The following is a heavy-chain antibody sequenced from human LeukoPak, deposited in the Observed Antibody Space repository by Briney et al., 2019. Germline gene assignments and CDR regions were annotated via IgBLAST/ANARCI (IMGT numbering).Heavy chain of an antibody. CDR2: IYYSGST. D-gene: IGHD3-22*01. Sequence: SETLFLTCTVSGGSISSYYWSWIRQPPGKGLEWIGYIYYSGSTNYNPSLKSRVTISVDTSKNQFSLKLSSVTAADTAVYYCARDGWDYDSSGYYLTSRYFDYWGRGTLVTVSS. CDR3: ARDGWDYDSSGYYLTSRYFDY. V-gene: IGHV4-59*01. CDR1: GGSISSYY. J-gene: IGHJ4*02.